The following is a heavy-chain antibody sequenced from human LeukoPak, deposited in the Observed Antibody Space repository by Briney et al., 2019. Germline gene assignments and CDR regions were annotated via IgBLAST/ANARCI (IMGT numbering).Heavy chain of an antibody. CDR2: IKEDGSEK. J-gene: IGHJ4*02. CDR1: GFTFSNYW. D-gene: IGHD2-2*01. V-gene: IGHV3-7*04. Sequence: GGSLRLSCAASGFTFSNYWMSWVRQAPGKGLEWVANIKEDGSEKYYVDSVKGRFTISRDNAKNSLYLQMNSLRAEDTAVHYCARVRYCSSTSCYRPLVYWGQGTLVTVSS. CDR3: ARVRYCSSTSCYRPLVY.